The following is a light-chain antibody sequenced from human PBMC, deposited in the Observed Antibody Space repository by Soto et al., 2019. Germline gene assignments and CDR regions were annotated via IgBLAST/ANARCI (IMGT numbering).Light chain of an antibody. Sequence: IVLTQSPGPLSLSPGERATLSCRASQSVSSSDLAWYQQKPGQAPRLLIYGASSRATGIPDRFSGSGSGTDCTLTISRLESEDFAVYYCQQHDSSPWMLGQGTKVDIK. V-gene: IGKV3-20*01. CDR2: GAS. CDR3: QQHDSSPWM. CDR1: QSVSSSD. J-gene: IGKJ1*01.